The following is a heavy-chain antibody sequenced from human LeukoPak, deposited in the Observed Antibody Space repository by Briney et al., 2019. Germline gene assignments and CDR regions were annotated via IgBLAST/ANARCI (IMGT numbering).Heavy chain of an antibody. CDR3: TRAPHPRCSSSGCYLDY. CDR2: IQAKAYGGAT. CDR1: GFTFGDYA. D-gene: IGHD2-2*01. Sequence: HPGRSLRLSCSPSGFTFGDYAMSWVRQAPGKGVEWVGFIQAKAYGGATKYAASVNGRFSISRDDSQSIANLQMNDLKTEDTAVYYCTRAPHPRCSSSGCYLDYWGQGILVTVSS. J-gene: IGHJ4*02. V-gene: IGHV3-49*04.